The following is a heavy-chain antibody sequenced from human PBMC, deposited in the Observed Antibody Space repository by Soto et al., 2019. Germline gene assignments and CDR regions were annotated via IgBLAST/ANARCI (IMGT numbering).Heavy chain of an antibody. D-gene: IGHD3-10*02. V-gene: IGHV1-69*19. CDR3: AREIHVHTPAFVY. CDR1: GGTFNTYA. J-gene: IGHJ4*02. CDR2: ISPMFGAA. Sequence: QVQLVQSGAEMKKPGSSVKVSCQSSGGTFNTYAMNWVRQAPGQGPEWMGDISPMFGAANYAPKFQGRVTITADESTRTPYMQLSSSTSEDTALYFCAREIHVHTPAFVYWGQGTLVTVSS.